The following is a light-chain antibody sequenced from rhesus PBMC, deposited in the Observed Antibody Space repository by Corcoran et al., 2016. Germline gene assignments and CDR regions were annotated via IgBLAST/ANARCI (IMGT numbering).Light chain of an antibody. CDR2: EVS. Sequence: VMTQTPLSLPVTPGEPASISCRSSQSLLVGEEGKTFLDWYLQKPGQSPQPLIYEVSKRAPGVPDRFSGSGSGTDFTLKITRVEAEDVGIYYCMQAIEYPRTFGQGTKVEIK. J-gene: IGKJ1*01. CDR3: MQAIEYPRT. V-gene: IGKV2S20*01. CDR1: QSLLVGEEGKTF.